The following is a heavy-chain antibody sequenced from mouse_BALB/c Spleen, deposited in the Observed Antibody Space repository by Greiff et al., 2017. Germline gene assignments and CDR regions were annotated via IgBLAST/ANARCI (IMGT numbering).Heavy chain of an antibody. CDR1: GFTFSSFG. Sequence: EVKLVESGGGLVQPGGSRKLSCAASGFTFSSFGMHWVRQAPEKGLEWVAYISSGSSTIYYADTVKGRFTISRDNPKNTLFLQMTSLRSEDTAMYYCARVDLYYAMDYWGQGTSVTVSS. J-gene: IGHJ4*01. V-gene: IGHV5-17*02. CDR3: ARVDLYYAMDY. CDR2: ISSGSSTI.